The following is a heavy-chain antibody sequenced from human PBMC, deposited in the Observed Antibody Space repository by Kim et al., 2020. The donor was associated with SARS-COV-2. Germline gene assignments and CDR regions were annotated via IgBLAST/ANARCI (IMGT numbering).Heavy chain of an antibody. J-gene: IGHJ4*02. CDR2: INTANGNT. D-gene: IGHD6-6*01. V-gene: IGHV1-3*04. CDR1: GYPFTSSA. Sequence: ASVKVSCKATGYPFTSSALHWVRQAPGQRLEWMGWINTANGNTKYSQKFQGRVTITRDTSASTAYMELGSLKSEDTGVFYCARDYSSSYIDFWGQGTLVT. CDR3: ARDYSSSYIDF.